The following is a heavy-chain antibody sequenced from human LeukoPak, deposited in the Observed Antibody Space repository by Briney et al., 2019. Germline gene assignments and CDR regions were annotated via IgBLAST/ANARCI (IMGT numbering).Heavy chain of an antibody. D-gene: IGHD3-22*01. J-gene: IGHJ4*02. CDR1: GYSFTSYW. CDR2: IDPSDSYT. V-gene: IGHV5-10-1*01. Sequence: GESLKISCKGSGYSFTSYWTSWVRQMPGKGLEWMGRIDPSDSYTNYSPSFQGHVTISADKSISTAYLQWSSLKASDTAMYYCARRIAYYDSSGYSYWGQGTLVTVSS. CDR3: ARRIAYYDSSGYSY.